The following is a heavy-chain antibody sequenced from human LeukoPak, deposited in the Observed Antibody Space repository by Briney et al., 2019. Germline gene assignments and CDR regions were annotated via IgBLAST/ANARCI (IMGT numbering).Heavy chain of an antibody. J-gene: IGHJ3*02. CDR3: ARYDSSGSPFDI. V-gene: IGHV3-48*01. Sequence: GGSLRLSRAASGFTLSSYIMNWVGPAAGRGGKGGSYSSSSSSTISYADSVKGRFTISRDNAKSSLYLQMNSLRAEDTAVYYCARYDSSGSPFDIWGQGTMVTVPS. CDR2: SSSSSSTI. D-gene: IGHD3-22*01. CDR1: GFTLSSYI.